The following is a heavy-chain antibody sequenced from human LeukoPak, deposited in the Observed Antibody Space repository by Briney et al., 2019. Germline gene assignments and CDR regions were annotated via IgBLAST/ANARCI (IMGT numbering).Heavy chain of an antibody. CDR1: GGSISSSNW. CDR3: ARAVMATIGLDAFDI. D-gene: IGHD5-24*01. V-gene: IGHV4-4*02. J-gene: IGHJ3*02. CDR2: INHSGST. Sequence: SGTLSLTCAVSGGSISSSNWWSWIRQPPGKGLEWIGEINHSGSTNYNPSLKSRVTISVDTSKNQFSLKLSSVTAADTAVYYCARAVMATIGLDAFDIWGQGTMVTVSS.